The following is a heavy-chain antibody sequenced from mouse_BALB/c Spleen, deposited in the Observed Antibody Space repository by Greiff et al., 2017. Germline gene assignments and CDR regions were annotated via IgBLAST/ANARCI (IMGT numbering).Heavy chain of an antibody. D-gene: IGHD2-14*01. V-gene: IGHV10-1*02. CDR1: GFTFNTYA. J-gene: IGHJ4*01. CDR3: VRHAYYRYEGYAMDY. Sequence: EVKLVESGGGLVQPKGSLKLSCAASGFTFNTYAMNWVRQAPGKGLEWVARIRSKSNNYATYYADSVKDRFTISRDDSQSMLYLQMNNLKTEDTAMYYCVRHAYYRYEGYAMDYWGQGTSVTVSS. CDR2: IRSKSNNYAT.